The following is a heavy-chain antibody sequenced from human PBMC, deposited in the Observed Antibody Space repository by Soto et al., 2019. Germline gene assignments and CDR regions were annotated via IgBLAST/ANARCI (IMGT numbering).Heavy chain of an antibody. J-gene: IGHJ4*02. D-gene: IGHD1-26*01. CDR3: SIDLGVGGVD. CDR1: GGPFSSYA. CDR2: IIPIFGTA. Sequence: QGPCKASGGPFSSYANRWAPPAPGQGLERMGGIIPIFGTANYEQKFQSRVTITAEESTSTAYMELRSPRSEDTSVYYCSIDLGVGGVDWGQGPLVTL. V-gene: IGHV1-69*01.